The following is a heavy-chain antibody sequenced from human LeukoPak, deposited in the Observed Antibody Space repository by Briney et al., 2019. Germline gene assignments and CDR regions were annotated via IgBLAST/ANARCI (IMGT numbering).Heavy chain of an antibody. Sequence: GGSLSLSCAASGFPFSSYWMHWVRQVPGKGLLWVSRINSDGSATIYADSVRGRFTISRDNAKNTLYLQMSGLRVDDTAVYHCASDSPCYGMDVWGQGTTVTVSS. CDR1: GFPFSSYW. CDR3: ASDSPCYGMDV. CDR2: INSDGSAT. J-gene: IGHJ6*02. V-gene: IGHV3-74*01.